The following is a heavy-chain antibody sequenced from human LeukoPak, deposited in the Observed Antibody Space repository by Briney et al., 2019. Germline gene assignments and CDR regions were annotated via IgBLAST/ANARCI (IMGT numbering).Heavy chain of an antibody. CDR3: AKQYGGYFEY. CDR2: MRFEGSIE. Sequence: GGSLRLSCAASGFPFSSYGMHWVRQAPGKGPEWVAFMRFEGSIEYYADSVRGRFTISRDNSKNTLYLQMDSLRPEDTAVYYCAKQYGGYFEYWGQGTLVSVSS. D-gene: IGHD6-13*01. V-gene: IGHV3-30*02. J-gene: IGHJ4*02. CDR1: GFPFSSYG.